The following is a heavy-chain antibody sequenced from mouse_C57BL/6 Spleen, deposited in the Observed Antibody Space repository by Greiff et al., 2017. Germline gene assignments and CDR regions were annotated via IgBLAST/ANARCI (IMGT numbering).Heavy chain of an antibody. CDR2: IYPRSGNT. Sequence: QVQLQQSGAELARPGASVKLSCKASGYTFTSYGISWVKQRTGQGLEWIGEIYPRSGNTYYNEKFKGKATLTADKSSSTAYMELRSLTSEDSAIYFCARDCGSSLFDYWGQGTTLTVSS. CDR1: GYTFTSYG. D-gene: IGHD1-1*01. CDR3: ARDCGSSLFDY. V-gene: IGHV1-81*01. J-gene: IGHJ2*01.